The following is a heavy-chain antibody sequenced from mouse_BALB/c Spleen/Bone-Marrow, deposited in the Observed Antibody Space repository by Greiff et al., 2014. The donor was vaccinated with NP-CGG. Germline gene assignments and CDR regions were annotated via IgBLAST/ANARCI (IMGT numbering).Heavy chain of an antibody. J-gene: IGHJ4*01. D-gene: IGHD2-14*01. CDR1: GFNIKDTY. CDR2: IDPANGNT. V-gene: IGHV14-3*02. CDR3: AQGYDWAMDY. Sequence: EVQLQQSGAELVEPGASVKLSRTASGFNIKDTYIHWVKQRPEQGLEWIGRIDPANGNTKYDPKFQGKATITTDTSSNTAYLQLSSLTSEDTAVYYCAQGYDWAMDYWGQGTSVTVSS.